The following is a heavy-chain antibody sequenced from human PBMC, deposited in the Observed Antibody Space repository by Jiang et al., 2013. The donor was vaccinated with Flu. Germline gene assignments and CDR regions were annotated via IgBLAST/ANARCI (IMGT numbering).Heavy chain of an antibody. CDR1: GGSISSSSYY. Sequence: GPGLVKPSETLSLTCTVSGGSISSSSYYWGWIRQPPGKGLEWIGSIYYSGSTYYNPSLKSRVTISVDTSKNQFSLKLSSVTAADTAVYYCIGGYCSSTSCKGGDYWGQGTLVTVSS. V-gene: IGHV4-39*01. D-gene: IGHD2-2*01. CDR2: IYYSGST. CDR3: IGGYCSSTSCKGGDY. J-gene: IGHJ4*02.